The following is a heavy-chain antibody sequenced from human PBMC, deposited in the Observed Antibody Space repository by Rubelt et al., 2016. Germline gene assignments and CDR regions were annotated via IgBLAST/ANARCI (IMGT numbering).Heavy chain of an antibody. D-gene: IGHD6-13*01. CDR3: STADSSSWYDATDT. Sequence: QVQLVQSGAEVKKPGASVKVSCKVSGDTLSVFSIHWVRQAPGKGLEWMGGFEGEDGETVDAHNFQGRLIMTEDTSTDTAYMELSRLTSADTAVYYCSTADSSSWYDATDTWGQGTMVTVSS. CDR1: GDTLSVFS. J-gene: IGHJ3*02. V-gene: IGHV1-24*01. CDR2: FEGEDGET.